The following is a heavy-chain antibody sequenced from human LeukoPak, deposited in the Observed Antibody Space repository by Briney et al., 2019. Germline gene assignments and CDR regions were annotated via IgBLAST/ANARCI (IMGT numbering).Heavy chain of an antibody. Sequence: ASVKVSCKASGYTLTGYYMHWVRQAPGQGLEWMGWINPNSGGTNYAQKFQGWVTMTRDTSISTAYMELSRLRSDDTAVYYCARDGPPYDYVWGSYRYKGNYFDYWGQGTLVTVSS. CDR2: INPNSGGT. D-gene: IGHD3-16*02. CDR1: GYTLTGYY. CDR3: ARDGPPYDYVWGSYRYKGNYFDY. J-gene: IGHJ4*02. V-gene: IGHV1-2*04.